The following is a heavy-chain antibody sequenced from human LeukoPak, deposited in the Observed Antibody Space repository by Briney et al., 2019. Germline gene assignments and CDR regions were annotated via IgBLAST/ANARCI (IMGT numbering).Heavy chain of an antibody. CDR3: ASGSYDSSGYYGIVDY. V-gene: IGHV3-11*06. CDR1: GFTFSDYY. J-gene: IGHJ4*02. D-gene: IGHD3-22*01. CDR2: IGSSSSYT. Sequence: PGGSLRLSCAASGFTFSDYYMSWIRQAPGKGLEWVSYIGSSSSYTNYADSVKGRFTISRDNAKNSLYLQMNSLRAEDTAVYYCASGSYDSSGYYGIVDYWGQGTLVTVSS.